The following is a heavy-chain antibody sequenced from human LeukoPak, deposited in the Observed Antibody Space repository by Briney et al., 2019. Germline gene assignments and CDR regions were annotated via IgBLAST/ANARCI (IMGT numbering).Heavy chain of an antibody. Sequence: TSETLSLTCTVSGGSISSYYWSWIRQPPGKGLEWIGYIYTSGSTNYNPSLKSRVTISVDTSKNQFSLKLSSVTAADTAVYYCASLYSSSTDYWGQGPLVTVSS. J-gene: IGHJ4*02. D-gene: IGHD6-6*01. V-gene: IGHV4-4*09. CDR2: IYTSGST. CDR1: GGSISSYY. CDR3: ASLYSSSTDY.